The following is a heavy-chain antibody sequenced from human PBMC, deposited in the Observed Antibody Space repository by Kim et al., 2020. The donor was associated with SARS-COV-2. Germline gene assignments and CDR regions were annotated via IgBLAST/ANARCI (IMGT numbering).Heavy chain of an antibody. CDR3: AKDIGERDYYGMDV. J-gene: IGHJ6*02. V-gene: IGHV3-9*01. Sequence: EDSVKGRFTISRDNAKNSLYLQMNSLGAEDTALYYCAKDIGERDYYGMDVWGQGTTVTVSS.